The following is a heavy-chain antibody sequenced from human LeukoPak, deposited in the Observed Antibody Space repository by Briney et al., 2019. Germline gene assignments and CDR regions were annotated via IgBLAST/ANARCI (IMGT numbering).Heavy chain of an antibody. CDR2: IMEDGSVQ. CDR3: ARLTTVTDLYFDY. CDR1: GFTFSKTW. Sequence: GGSLRLSCAASGFTFSKTWMSWVRQAPGKGLEWVACIMEDGSVQKYVDSVRGRFTISRDNAKNSLYLQMNSLRAEDTALYYCARLTTVTDLYFDYWGQGTLVTVSS. V-gene: IGHV3-7*03. D-gene: IGHD4-11*01. J-gene: IGHJ4*02.